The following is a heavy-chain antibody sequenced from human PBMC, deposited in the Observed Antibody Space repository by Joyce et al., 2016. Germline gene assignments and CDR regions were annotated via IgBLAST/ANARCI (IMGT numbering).Heavy chain of an antibody. CDR1: GASATSGSFY. J-gene: IGHJ6*02. D-gene: IGHD1-26*01. Sequence: QVQLQESGPGLVKPSQTLTLTCTFSGASATSGSFYWSWIRQPAGKGLEWIGRIYTAGSTKYKSSLKSRVTMALDTSKNQVSLKLNSVTAADTAVYYCARSTGGSYLFGMDVWGQGTTVTVSS. CDR2: IYTAGST. CDR3: ARSTGGSYLFGMDV. V-gene: IGHV4-61*02.